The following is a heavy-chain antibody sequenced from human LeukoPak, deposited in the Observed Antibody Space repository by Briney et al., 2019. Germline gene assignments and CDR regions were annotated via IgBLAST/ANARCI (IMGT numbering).Heavy chain of an antibody. CDR3: AKAAFSRASYFDY. CDR2: ISGSGGNT. D-gene: IGHD3-3*02. J-gene: IGHJ4*02. V-gene: IGHV3-23*01. Sequence: GGSLRLSCAASGFTFSTYTMSWVRQAPGKGLEWVSAISGSGGNTYYADSVKGRFTISRDNSKNTLYLQMDSLRADDTAVYYCAKAAFSRASYFDYWGQGTLVTASS. CDR1: GFTFSTYT.